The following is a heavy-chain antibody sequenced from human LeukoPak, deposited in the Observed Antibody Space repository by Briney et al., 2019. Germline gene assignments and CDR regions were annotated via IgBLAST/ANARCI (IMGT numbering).Heavy chain of an antibody. Sequence: ASVKVSCKASGYTFTSYDINWVRQATGQGLEWMGWMNPSSGNTGYAQKFQGRVTMTRNTSISTAYMELSSLRSEDTAVYYCARGTIAHQRWLQFRRREAWSVPDYWGQGTLVTVSS. V-gene: IGHV1-8*01. CDR2: MNPSSGNT. CDR3: ARGTIAHQRWLQFRRREAWSVPDY. J-gene: IGHJ4*02. D-gene: IGHD5-24*01. CDR1: GYTFTSYD.